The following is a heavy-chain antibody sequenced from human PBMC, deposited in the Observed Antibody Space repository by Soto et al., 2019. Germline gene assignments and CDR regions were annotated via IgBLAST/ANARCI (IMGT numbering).Heavy chain of an antibody. D-gene: IGHD3-3*01. CDR3: TRPIWSGSPNLNWFDP. J-gene: IGHJ5*02. CDR2: IRSKANSYAT. Sequence: GGSLRLSCSASGFTFSGSAMHWVRQASGKGLEWVGRIRSKANSYATAYAASVKGRFTISRDDSKNTAYLQMNSLKTEDTAVYYCTRPIWSGSPNLNWFDPWGQGTLVTVSS. CDR1: GFTFSGSA. V-gene: IGHV3-73*01.